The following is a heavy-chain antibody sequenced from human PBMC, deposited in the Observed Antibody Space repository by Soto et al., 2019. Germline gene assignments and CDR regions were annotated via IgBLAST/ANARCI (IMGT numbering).Heavy chain of an antibody. CDR3: ASSHSFDGSIYHYYFDF. D-gene: IGHD3-10*01. CDR2: IYASGAT. CDR1: GGSISTYY. Sequence: PSETLSLTCTVSGGSISTYYWSWIRQPPGGTLEWIGYIYASGATTYNPSLESRVTMSVDMPNNEFSLELTSLTAADTAVYYCASSHSFDGSIYHYYFDFWGQGTLVTVSS. J-gene: IGHJ4*02. V-gene: IGHV4-59*01.